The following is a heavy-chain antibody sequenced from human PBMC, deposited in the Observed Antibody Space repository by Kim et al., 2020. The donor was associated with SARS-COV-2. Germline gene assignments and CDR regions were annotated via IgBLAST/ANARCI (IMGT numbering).Heavy chain of an antibody. D-gene: IGHD6-6*01. J-gene: IGHJ4*02. CDR2: IIPLLAIA. CDR3: TRDSSDFDY. Sequence: SVKVSCKAAGDTFSNHAITWVRQAPGQGLEWMGRIIPLLAIANYPQKFQGRVTITADKSTSTAYMELSSLRSEDTAVYYCTRDSSDFDYWGQGTLVTVS. CDR1: GDTFSNHA. V-gene: IGHV1-69*04.